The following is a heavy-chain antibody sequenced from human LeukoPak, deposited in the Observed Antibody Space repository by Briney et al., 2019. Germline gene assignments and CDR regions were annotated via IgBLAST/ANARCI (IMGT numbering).Heavy chain of an antibody. D-gene: IGHD4-17*01. CDR1: GGSISSYY. Sequence: SETLSLTCTVSGGSISSYYWSWIRQPPGKGLEWIGYIYYSGRTNYNPSLTSRVTISVDASKNQFSLKLSSVTAADTAVYYCAREVATVTSPHFDYWGQGTLVTVSS. V-gene: IGHV4-59*01. CDR3: AREVATVTSPHFDY. CDR2: IYYSGRT. J-gene: IGHJ4*02.